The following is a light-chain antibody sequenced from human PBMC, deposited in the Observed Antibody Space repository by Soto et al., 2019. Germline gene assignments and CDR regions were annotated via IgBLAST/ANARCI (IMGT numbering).Light chain of an antibody. J-gene: IGKJ4*01. CDR3: QQGSSFPLT. Sequence: DIQMTQSPSSVSASIGDRVTITCRASQGINSFLSWYQQTPGKAPKLLISYASTLQSGVPSRFSGRGSGTDFTLTISTLQPEDFATSYCQQGSSFPLTFGGGTKVEI. V-gene: IGKV1D-12*01. CDR2: YAS. CDR1: QGINSF.